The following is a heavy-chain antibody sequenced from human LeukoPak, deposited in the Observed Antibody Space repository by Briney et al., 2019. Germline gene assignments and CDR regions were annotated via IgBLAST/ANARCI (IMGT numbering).Heavy chain of an antibody. CDR1: GFTFSDYY. CDR2: ISTSSTYT. D-gene: IGHD6-19*01. CDR3: AKAIGHSSGWYNFDY. V-gene: IGHV3-11*05. J-gene: IGHJ4*02. Sequence: GGSLRLSCTASGFTFSDYYMSWIRQAPGKGLEWVSYISTSSTYTYYADSVKGRFTISRDNSKNTLYLQMNGLRAEDTAVYYCAKAIGHSSGWYNFDYWGQGTLVTVSS.